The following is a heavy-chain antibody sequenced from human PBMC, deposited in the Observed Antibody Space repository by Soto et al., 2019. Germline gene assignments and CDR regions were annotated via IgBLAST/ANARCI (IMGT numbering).Heavy chain of an antibody. CDR3: ALGFDWLLYKGQFDY. V-gene: IGHV3-7*03. CDR2: IKQDGSEK. J-gene: IGHJ4*02. CDR1: GFTFSSYW. D-gene: IGHD3-9*01. Sequence: PGGSLRLSCAASGFTFSSYWMSWVRQAPGKGLEWVANIKQDGSEKYYVDSVKGRFTISRDNAKNPLYLQMNSLRAEDTAVYYCALGFDWLLYKGQFDYWGQGTLVTVSS.